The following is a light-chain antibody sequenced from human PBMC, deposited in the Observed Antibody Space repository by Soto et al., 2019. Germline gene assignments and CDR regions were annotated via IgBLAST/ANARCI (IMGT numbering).Light chain of an antibody. V-gene: IGKV3-20*01. CDR3: QRYGTSLPLT. CDR1: QSVSSNY. Sequence: LSPGDRATLSCRASQSVSSNYLAWYQQKPGQAPRLLIYGASSRATGIPDRFSGSGSGTDFTLTISRLEPEDFAVYYCQRYGTSLPLTFGGGTKWIS. J-gene: IGKJ4*01. CDR2: GAS.